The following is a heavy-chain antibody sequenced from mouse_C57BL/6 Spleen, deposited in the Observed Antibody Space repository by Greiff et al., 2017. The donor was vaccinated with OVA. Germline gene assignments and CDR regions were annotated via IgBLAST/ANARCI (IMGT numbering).Heavy chain of an antibody. CDR2: INPNYGTT. D-gene: IGHD2-4*01. CDR1: GYSFTDYN. J-gene: IGHJ4*01. Sequence: SGPELVKPGASVKISCKASGYSFTDYNMNWVKQSNGKSLEWTGVINPNYGTTSYNQKFKGKATLTVDQSSSTAYMQLNSLTSEDSAVYYCARGYYDYDRILICYAMDYWGQGTSVTVSS. CDR3: ARGYYDYDRILICYAMDY. V-gene: IGHV1-39*01.